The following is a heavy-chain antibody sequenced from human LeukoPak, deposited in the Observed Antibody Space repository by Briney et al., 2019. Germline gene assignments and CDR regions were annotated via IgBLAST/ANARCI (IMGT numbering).Heavy chain of an antibody. Sequence: SETLSLTCTVSGGSISSYYWSWIRQPPGKGLEWIGYIYYSGSTNYNPSLKSRVTISVDTSKNQFSLKLSSVTAADTAVYYCARTYYDYVWGNYRLGYFDYWGQGTLVTVSS. J-gene: IGHJ4*02. CDR1: GGSISSYY. V-gene: IGHV4-59*01. CDR3: ARTYYDYVWGNYRLGYFDY. D-gene: IGHD3-16*02. CDR2: IYYSGST.